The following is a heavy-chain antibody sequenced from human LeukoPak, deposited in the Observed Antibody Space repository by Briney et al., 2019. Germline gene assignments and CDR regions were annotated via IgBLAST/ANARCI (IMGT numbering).Heavy chain of an antibody. D-gene: IGHD5-12*01. CDR2: ISGGGISS. Sequence: PGGSLRLSCAASGFTFSNYAMNWVRQAPGKGLEWVSGISGGGISSYYTDSVKGRFTISRDNSKNTLYLQMNSLRAEDTAVYYCAKALGYSGYDSVPQGRDVDYWGQGTLVTVSS. V-gene: IGHV3-23*01. CDR1: GFTFSNYA. J-gene: IGHJ4*02. CDR3: AKALGYSGYDSVPQGRDVDY.